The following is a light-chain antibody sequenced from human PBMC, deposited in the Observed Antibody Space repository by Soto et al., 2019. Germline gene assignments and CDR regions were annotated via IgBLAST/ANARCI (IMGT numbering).Light chain of an antibody. CDR1: QIFRGL. V-gene: IGKV3-11*01. CDR2: DAY. J-gene: IGKJ5*01. Sequence: EVVYTPSPVTLSLSPVDTATLSCRDSQIFRGLLAWYQQKPGQAPTLLIYDAYNWATGIPPRFSGSGSGTDFTLTISSLEPEDSAVYYCQNRRMWPNKFGQGTRLEIK. CDR3: QNRRMWPNK.